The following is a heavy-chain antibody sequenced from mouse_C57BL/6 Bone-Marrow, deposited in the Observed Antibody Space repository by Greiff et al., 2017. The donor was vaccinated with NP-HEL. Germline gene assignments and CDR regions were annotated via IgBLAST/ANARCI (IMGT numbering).Heavy chain of an antibody. V-gene: IGHV2-2*01. CDR2: IWSGGST. J-gene: IGHJ1*03. D-gene: IGHD1-1*01. Sequence: VQRVESGPGLVQPSQSLSITCTVSGFSLTSYGVHWVRPSPGKGLEWLGVIWSGGSTDYNAAFISRLSISKDNSKSQVFFKMNSLQADDTAIYYCARDSSYWYFDVWGTGTTVTVSS. CDR3: ARDSSYWYFDV. CDR1: GFSLTSYG.